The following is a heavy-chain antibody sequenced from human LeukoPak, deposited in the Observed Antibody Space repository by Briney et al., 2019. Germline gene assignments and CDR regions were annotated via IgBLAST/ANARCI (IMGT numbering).Heavy chain of an antibody. V-gene: IGHV4-61*02. J-gene: IGHJ4*02. CDR3: ASMRVRGVIITGAIDY. CDR1: GGSISSGSYY. Sequence: SQTLSLTCTVYGGSISSGSYYWSWIRQPAGKGLEWIGRICTSGSTNYNPSLKSRVTISVDTSKNQFSLKLSSVTAADTAVYYCASMRVRGVIITGAIDYWGQGTLVTVSS. D-gene: IGHD3-10*01. CDR2: ICTSGST.